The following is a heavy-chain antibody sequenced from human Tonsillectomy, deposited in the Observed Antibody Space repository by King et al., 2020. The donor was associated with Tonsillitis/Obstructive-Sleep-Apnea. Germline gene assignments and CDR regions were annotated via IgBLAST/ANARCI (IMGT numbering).Heavy chain of an antibody. V-gene: IGHV3-20*04. Sequence: VQLVESGGGVVRPGGSLRLSCAASVFTFDVHGMNWVRQAPGRGLEWVSGITWNGGSTYYTDSVKGRFTISRDNAKNSLYLQMNSLRADDTALYYCARDRSYGAFDYWGQGTLVTVSS. CDR1: VFTFDVHG. CDR2: ITWNGGST. CDR3: ARDRSYGAFDY. D-gene: IGHD1-26*01. J-gene: IGHJ4*02.